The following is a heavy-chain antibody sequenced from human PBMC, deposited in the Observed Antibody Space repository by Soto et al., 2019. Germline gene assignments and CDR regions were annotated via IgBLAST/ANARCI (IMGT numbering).Heavy chain of an antibody. J-gene: IGHJ5*02. CDR2: ISSSSSTI. D-gene: IGHD1-26*01. Sequence: GGSLRLSCAASGFTFSSYSMNWVRQAPGKGLEWVSYISSSSSTIYYADSVKGRFTISRDNAKNSLYLQMNSLRAEDTAVYYCARVGATTKYGFDPWGQGTPVTVSS. CDR1: GFTFSSYS. V-gene: IGHV3-48*01. CDR3: ARVGATTKYGFDP.